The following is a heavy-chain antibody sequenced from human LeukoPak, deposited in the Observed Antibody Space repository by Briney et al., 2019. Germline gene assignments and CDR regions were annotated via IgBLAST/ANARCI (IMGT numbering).Heavy chain of an antibody. CDR3: ARQPNGDSGGYFDY. D-gene: IGHD4-17*01. Sequence: SETLSLTCTVSGGSISSKSYYWGWIRQPPGKGLESIGSKSNSGSSYYNPSLKSRVTMSIDTPNNQFSLKLDSVTAADTAVYFCARQPNGDSGGYFDYWGQGALVTVSS. V-gene: IGHV4-39*07. CDR1: GGSISSKSYY. J-gene: IGHJ4*02. CDR2: KSNSGSS.